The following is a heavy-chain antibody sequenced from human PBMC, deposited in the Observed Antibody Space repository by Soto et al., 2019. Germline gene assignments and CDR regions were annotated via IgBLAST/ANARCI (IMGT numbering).Heavy chain of an antibody. Sequence: SETLCVTWTVVGGSCIANYGRWLRKHPGKGLEWVGNFFFGGTTYYNPSLKSRVTTSVDTSKNQFSLKLSSVTAADTAVYFCERRHGLDLAAYYWGQGILVTV. V-gene: IGHV4-39*01. J-gene: IGHJ4*02. CDR3: ERRHGLDLAAYY. CDR2: FFFGGTT. D-gene: IGHD3-10*01. CDR1: GGSCIANY.